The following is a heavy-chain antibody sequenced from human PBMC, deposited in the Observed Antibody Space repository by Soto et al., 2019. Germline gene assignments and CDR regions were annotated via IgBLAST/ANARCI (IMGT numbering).Heavy chain of an antibody. Sequence: GASVKVSCKASSETSASYDITWVRQAPGQGLEWMGWISTYNGNTKYAQNVQGRVSMTTDTSTSTAYMELRSLKSDDTAVYYCARVTRGSGDWFDPWGQGTLVTVSS. CDR1: SETSASYD. CDR2: ISTYNGNT. J-gene: IGHJ5*02. CDR3: ARVTRGSGDWFDP. D-gene: IGHD6-19*01. V-gene: IGHV1-18*01.